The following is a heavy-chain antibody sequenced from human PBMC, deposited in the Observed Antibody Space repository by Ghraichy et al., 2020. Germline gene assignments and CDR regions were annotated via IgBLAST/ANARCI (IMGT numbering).Heavy chain of an antibody. J-gene: IGHJ4*02. D-gene: IGHD4-17*01. CDR1: GITFTDYW. V-gene: IGHV3-74*01. Sequence: GGSLRLSCAVSGITFTDYWLHWVRQAPGKGLVWVSRIYTDVSTATYADSVKGRFTISRDNAKNTLYLQMNSLRADDTAVYYCATSAVTYYGTALDYWGQGNLVIVSS. CDR3: ATSAVTYYGTALDY. CDR2: IYTDVSTA.